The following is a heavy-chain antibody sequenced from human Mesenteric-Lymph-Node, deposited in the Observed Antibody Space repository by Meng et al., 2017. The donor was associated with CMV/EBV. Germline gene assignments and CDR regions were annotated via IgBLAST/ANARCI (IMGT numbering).Heavy chain of an antibody. J-gene: IGHJ4*02. Sequence: SETLSLTCTVSGGSVRSDSHYWNWIRQPPGKGLEWIGYIYYSGSTNYNPSLKSRVTISVDTSKNQFSLKLSSVTAADTAVYYCARAYSSSYRVDYWGQGTLVTVSS. CDR1: GGSVRSDSHY. D-gene: IGHD6-6*01. CDR2: IYYSGST. CDR3: ARAYSSSYRVDY. V-gene: IGHV4-61*01.